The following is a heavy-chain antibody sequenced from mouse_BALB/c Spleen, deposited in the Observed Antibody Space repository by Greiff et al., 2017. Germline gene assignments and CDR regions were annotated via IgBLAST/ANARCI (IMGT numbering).Heavy chain of an antibody. V-gene: IGHV1-7*01. Sequence: VQLQQSGAELAKPGASVKMSCKASGYTFTSYWMHWVKQRPGQGLEWIGYINPSTGYTEYNQKFKDKATVTADKSSSTAYMQLSSLTSEDSAVYYCAKLGPYYAMDYWGQGTSVTVSS. CDR1: GYTFTSYW. J-gene: IGHJ4*01. CDR3: AKLGPYYAMDY. CDR2: INPSTGYT. D-gene: IGHD4-1*01.